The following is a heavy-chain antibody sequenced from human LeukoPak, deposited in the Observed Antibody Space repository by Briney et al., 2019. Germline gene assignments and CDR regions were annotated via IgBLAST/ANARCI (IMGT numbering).Heavy chain of an antibody. Sequence: PGGSLRLSCVASGLPLGDFAMHWVRQAPGQGLEWVSLISGDGVNTFFTDSVKGRFNISRDNSKNSLFLEMSSLRTEDTAMYYCARESGKFDYWGQGTLVAVSS. CDR2: ISGDGVNT. J-gene: IGHJ4*02. V-gene: IGHV3-43*02. CDR3: ARESGKFDY. CDR1: GLPLGDFA.